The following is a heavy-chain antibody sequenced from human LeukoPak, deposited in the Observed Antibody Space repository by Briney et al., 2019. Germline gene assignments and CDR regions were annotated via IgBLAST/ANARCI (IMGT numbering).Heavy chain of an antibody. Sequence: GRSLRLSCAASGFTFSSYGMHWVRQAPGKGLEWVAVISYDGSNKYYADSVKGRFTISRDNSKNTLYLQMNSLRAEDTAVYYCANGPRIMITFGRVIVRPLAAFDIWGQGTMVTVSS. CDR1: GFTFSSYG. D-gene: IGHD3-16*02. CDR3: ANGPRIMITFGRVIVRPLAAFDI. J-gene: IGHJ3*02. V-gene: IGHV3-30*18. CDR2: ISYDGSNK.